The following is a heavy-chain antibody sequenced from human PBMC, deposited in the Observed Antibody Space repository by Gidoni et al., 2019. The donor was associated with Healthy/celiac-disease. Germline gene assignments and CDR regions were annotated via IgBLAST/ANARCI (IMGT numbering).Heavy chain of an antibody. J-gene: IGHJ4*02. CDR2: INHSGST. Sequence: QVQLQQWGAGLLKPSETLSLTCAVDGGSFSGYYWSWIRQPPGKGLEWIGEINHSGSTNYNPSLKSRVTISVDTSKNQFSLKLSSVTAADTAVYYCARVGSKQQLVRDYWGQGTLVTVSS. V-gene: IGHV4-34*01. CDR1: GGSFSGYY. D-gene: IGHD6-13*01. CDR3: ARVGSKQQLVRDY.